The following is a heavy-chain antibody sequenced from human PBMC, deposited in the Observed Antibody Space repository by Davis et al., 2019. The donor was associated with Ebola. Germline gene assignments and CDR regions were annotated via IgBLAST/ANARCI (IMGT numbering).Heavy chain of an antibody. CDR1: GFPFSSYA. CDR2: ISGSGGST. D-gene: IGHD3-22*01. Sequence: GESLKISCAASGFPFSSYAMSWVRQAPGKGLEWVSAISGSGGSTYYADSVKGRFTISRDNSKNTLYLQMNSLRAEDTAVYYCAKDVIYYYDSSGLWGQGTLVTVSS. J-gene: IGHJ4*02. CDR3: AKDVIYYYDSSGL. V-gene: IGHV3-23*01.